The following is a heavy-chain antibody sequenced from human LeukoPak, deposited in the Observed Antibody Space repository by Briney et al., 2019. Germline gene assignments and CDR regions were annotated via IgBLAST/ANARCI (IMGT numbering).Heavy chain of an antibody. V-gene: IGHV3-48*02. CDR3: AKLPSSDFWSGYSFDF. Sequence: GGSLRLSCAASGFTFSRYSMDWVRQAPGKGLEWVSYMSSSSTTIYYADSVKGRFTISRDNAKNSLYLQMNSLTDEDTAVYYCAKLPSSDFWSGYSFDFWGQGTLVTVSS. CDR2: MSSSSTTI. CDR1: GFTFSRYS. D-gene: IGHD3-3*01. J-gene: IGHJ4*02.